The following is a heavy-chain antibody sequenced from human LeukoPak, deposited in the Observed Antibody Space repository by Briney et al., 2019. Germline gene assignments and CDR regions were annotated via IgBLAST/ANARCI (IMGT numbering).Heavy chain of an antibody. J-gene: IGHJ3*02. D-gene: IGHD3-10*01. V-gene: IGHV3-43D*04. CDR3: AKEIRAGAYAFDI. CDR2: ISWDGGST. Sequence: GGSLSLSCAASGFTFDDYAMHWVRQAPGKGLEWVSLISWDGGSTYYADSVKSRFTIARNNSKNSLYLQMNSLRAEDTALYYCAKEIRAGAYAFDIWGQGTMVTVSS. CDR1: GFTFDDYA.